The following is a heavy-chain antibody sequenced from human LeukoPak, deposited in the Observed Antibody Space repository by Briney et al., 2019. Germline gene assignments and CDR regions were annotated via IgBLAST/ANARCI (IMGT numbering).Heavy chain of an antibody. CDR2: INHSGST. D-gene: IGHD6-13*01. J-gene: IGHJ5*02. CDR3: ARGGPSSSWDRNWFDP. CDR1: GGSFSGYY. Sequence: PETLSLTCAVYGGSFSGYYWSWIRQPPGKGLEWIGEINHSGSTNYNPSLKSRVTISVDTSKNQFSLKLSSVAAADTAVYYCARGGPSSSWDRNWFDPWGQGTLVTVSS. V-gene: IGHV4-34*01.